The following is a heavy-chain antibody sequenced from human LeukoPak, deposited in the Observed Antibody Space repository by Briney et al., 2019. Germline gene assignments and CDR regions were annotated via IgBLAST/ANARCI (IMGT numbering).Heavy chain of an antibody. CDR3: ARVGSYWGKWFDP. D-gene: IGHD1-26*01. CDR2: INAGNGNT. CDR1: GYTFTSYA. V-gene: IGHV1-3*01. Sequence: ASVKVSCKASGYTFTSYAMHWVRQDPGQRLEWMGWINAGNGNTKYSQKFQGRVTITRDTSASTAYMELSSLRSEDTAVYYCARVGSYWGKWFDPWGQGTLVTVSS. J-gene: IGHJ5*02.